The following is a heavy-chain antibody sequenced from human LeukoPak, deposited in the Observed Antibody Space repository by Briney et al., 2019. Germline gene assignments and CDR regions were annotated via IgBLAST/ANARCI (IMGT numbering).Heavy chain of an antibody. J-gene: IGHJ3*02. Sequence: SETLSLTCTVSGGSISSYYWSWLRHPPGKGLEWIGYIYYSGSTNYNPSLKSRVTISVDTSKNQFSLKLSSVTAADTAVYYCARELGQYCSSTSCYGYAFDIWGQGTMVTVSS. D-gene: IGHD2-2*01. V-gene: IGHV4-59*01. CDR2: IYYSGST. CDR3: ARELGQYCSSTSCYGYAFDI. CDR1: GGSISSYY.